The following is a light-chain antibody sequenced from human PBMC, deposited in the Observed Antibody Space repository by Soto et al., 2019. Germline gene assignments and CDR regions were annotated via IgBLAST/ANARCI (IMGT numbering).Light chain of an antibody. CDR2: GAS. CDR3: QQYGSSPRT. J-gene: IGKJ1*01. CDR1: QSVSSN. V-gene: IGKV3-15*01. Sequence: IVITQSSANQSVSPDEKTTLSCRASQSVSSNLAWYQQKPGQAPRLLIYGASTRATGTPASFSGSGSGTDFTFTIRRLEPEDFAVYYCQQYGSSPRTFGQGTMVDIK.